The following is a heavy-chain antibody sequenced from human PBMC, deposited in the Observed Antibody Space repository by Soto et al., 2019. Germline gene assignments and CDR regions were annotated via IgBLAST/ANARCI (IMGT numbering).Heavy chain of an antibody. CDR3: ARGVPGYYGCDY. CDR2: IKSDGSST. J-gene: IGHJ4*02. D-gene: IGHD1-26*01. V-gene: IGHV3-74*01. Sequence: EVQLVESGGGLVQPGGSLRLSCAASGLSFSRDWMHWVRQAPGKGLVWVSRIKSDGSSTNYADSVRGRFTISRDNAKDTLYLQMDSLRAEDTAVYYCARGVPGYYGCDYWGQGTLDTVSS. CDR1: GLSFSRDW.